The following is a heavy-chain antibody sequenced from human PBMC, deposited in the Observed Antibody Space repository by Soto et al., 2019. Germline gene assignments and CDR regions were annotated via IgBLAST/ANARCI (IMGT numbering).Heavy chain of an antibody. Sequence: PGGSLRLSCAASGFIFSDSAIHWVRQASGKGLEWVSYISGGSKSIYYAASVKGRFTISRDNAKNSLYLEMNSLRDEDTAVYSCVRDSRRGYGMDVWGPGTTVTVSS. CDR1: GFIFSDSA. CDR2: ISGGSKSI. J-gene: IGHJ6*02. D-gene: IGHD3-10*01. CDR3: VRDSRRGYGMDV. V-gene: IGHV3-48*02.